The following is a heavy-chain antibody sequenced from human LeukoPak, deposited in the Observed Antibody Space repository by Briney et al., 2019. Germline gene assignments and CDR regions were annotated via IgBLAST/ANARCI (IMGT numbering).Heavy chain of an antibody. V-gene: IGHV3-7*01. CDR3: ARDGGELLTRYFDY. D-gene: IGHD3-10*01. J-gene: IGHJ4*02. Sequence: PGGSLRLSCAASGFTFSSYWMSWVRQALGKGLEWVANIKQDGSEKYYVDSVKGRFTISRDNAKNSLYLQMSSLRAEDTAVYYCARDGGELLTRYFDYWGQGTLVTVSS. CDR2: IKQDGSEK. CDR1: GFTFSSYW.